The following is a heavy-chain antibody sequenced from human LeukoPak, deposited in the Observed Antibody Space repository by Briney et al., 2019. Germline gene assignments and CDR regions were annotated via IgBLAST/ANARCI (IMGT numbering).Heavy chain of an antibody. CDR1: GGSISSYY. J-gene: IGHJ4*02. V-gene: IGHV4-59*01. CDR3: ARGRGYCSGGSCNYYFDY. Sequence: SETLSLTCIVSGGSISSYYWSWIRQPPGKGLEWIGYIYYSGSTNYNPSLKSRVTISVDTSKNQFSLKLSSVTAADTAVYYCARGRGYCSGGSCNYYFDYWGQGTLVTVSS. CDR2: IYYSGST. D-gene: IGHD2-15*01.